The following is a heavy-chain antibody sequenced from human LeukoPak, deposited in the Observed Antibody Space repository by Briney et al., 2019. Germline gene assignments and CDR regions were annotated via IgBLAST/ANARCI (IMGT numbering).Heavy chain of an antibody. J-gene: IGHJ4*02. CDR1: GXSITTTNY. CDR3: SRESGPFCPFGH. V-gene: IGHV4-4*02. CDR2: ISLAGRT. D-gene: IGHD1-26*01. Sequence: PSGTLSLTCGVSGXSITTTNYWSWVRQPPGGGLEWIGEISLAGRTRYNPSLKSRVNISIDESKNHLYLNLASVTAADTAVYYCSRESGPFCPFGHWGQGTLVAVTS.